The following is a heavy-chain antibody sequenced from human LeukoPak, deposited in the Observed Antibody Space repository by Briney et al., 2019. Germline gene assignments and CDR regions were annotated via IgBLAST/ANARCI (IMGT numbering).Heavy chain of an antibody. CDR3: ATVSGAGTFNY. Sequence: GASVKVSCKASGGTFSSYAISWVRQAPGQGLEWMGRIIPILGIANYAQKFQGRVTITADKSTSTAYMELRSLRSEDTAVYYCATVSGAGTFNYWGQGTLVTVSS. CDR2: IIPILGIA. V-gene: IGHV1-69*04. J-gene: IGHJ4*02. CDR1: GGTFSSYA. D-gene: IGHD6-25*01.